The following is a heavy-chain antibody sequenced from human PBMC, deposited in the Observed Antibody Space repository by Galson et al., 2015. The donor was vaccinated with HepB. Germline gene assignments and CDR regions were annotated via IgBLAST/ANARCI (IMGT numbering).Heavy chain of an antibody. V-gene: IGHV4-59*01. D-gene: IGHD3-10*01. J-gene: IGHJ4*02. Sequence: TLSLTCTVSGGSISSYYWSWIRQPPGKGLEWIGYIYYSGSTNYNPSLKSRVTISVDTSKNRFSLKLSSVTAADTAVYYCARFGTANYFDYWGQGTLVTVSS. CDR1: GGSISSYY. CDR3: ARFGTANYFDY. CDR2: IYYSGST.